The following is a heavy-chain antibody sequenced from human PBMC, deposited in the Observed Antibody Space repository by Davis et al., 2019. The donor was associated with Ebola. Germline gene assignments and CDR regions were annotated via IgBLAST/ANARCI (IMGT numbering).Heavy chain of an antibody. V-gene: IGHV4-59*12. J-gene: IGHJ4*02. CDR2: IYYSGSS. CDR3: ARVRGSSGWYGIDY. Sequence: PSETLSLTCTVSGGSISSYYWSWIRQPPGKGLEWIGYIYYSGSSTYNPSLKSRVTISVDTSKNQFSLNLSSVTAADTALYYCARVRGSSGWYGIDYWGQGTLVTVSS. CDR1: GGSISSYY. D-gene: IGHD6-19*01.